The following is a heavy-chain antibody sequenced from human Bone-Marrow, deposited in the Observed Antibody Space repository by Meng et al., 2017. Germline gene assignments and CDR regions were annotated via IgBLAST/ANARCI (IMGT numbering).Heavy chain of an antibody. CDR3: ARGYDILTGYYTFFDY. J-gene: IGHJ4*02. Sequence: ASVKVSCKASGYTFTGYYMHWVRQAPGQGLEWMGWINPNSGGTNYAQKFQGRVTMTRDTSISTAYMELSRLRSDDTAVYYCARGYDILTGYYTFFDYWGQGKLVNGAS. CDR2: INPNSGGT. CDR1: GYTFTGYY. D-gene: IGHD3-9*01. V-gene: IGHV1-2*02.